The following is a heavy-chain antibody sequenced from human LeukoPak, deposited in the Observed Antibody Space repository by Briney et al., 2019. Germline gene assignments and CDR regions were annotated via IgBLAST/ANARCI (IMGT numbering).Heavy chain of an antibody. V-gene: IGHV4-61*08. CDR1: GASVGSAGYH. J-gene: IGHJ4*02. CDR3: ARTQSQSGSYRYYFGY. D-gene: IGHD1-26*01. CDR2: IYYISNT. Sequence: SETLSLTCTVSGASVGSAGYHWSWIRQPPGGGLEWIGYIYYISNTNYNPSLKSRVTMSVDPSKNQFSLKLNSVTAAGTAVYYCARTQSQSGSYRYYFGYWGQGTLVTVSS.